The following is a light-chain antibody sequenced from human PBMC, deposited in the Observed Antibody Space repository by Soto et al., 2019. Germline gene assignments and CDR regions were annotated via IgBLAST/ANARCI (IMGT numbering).Light chain of an antibody. CDR1: QSISSY. V-gene: IGKV1-39*01. CDR2: AAS. Sequence: DIQMTQSPSSLSASVGDRVTITCRASQSISSYLNWYQHKPGKAPKVLIYAASSLQSAVPSMFSRSGSGTVFTITISSLQPEDFATYYCQHSYDIPTFGPRTKVDIK. J-gene: IGKJ3*01. CDR3: QHSYDIPT.